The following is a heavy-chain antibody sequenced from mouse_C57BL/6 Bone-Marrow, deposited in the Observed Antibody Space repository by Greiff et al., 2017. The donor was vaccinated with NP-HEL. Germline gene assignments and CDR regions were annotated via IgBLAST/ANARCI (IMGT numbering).Heavy chain of an antibody. CDR3: AANGYYWFAY. CDR2: ISYDGSN. V-gene: IGHV3-6*01. CDR1: GYSITSGYY. J-gene: IGHJ3*01. D-gene: IGHD2-3*01. Sequence: EVQLVESGPGLVKPSQSLSLTCSVTGYSITSGYYWNWIRQFPGNKLEWMGYISYDGSNNYNPSLKNRISITRDTSKNQFFLKLNSVTTEDTATYYCAANGYYWFAYWGQGTLVTVSA.